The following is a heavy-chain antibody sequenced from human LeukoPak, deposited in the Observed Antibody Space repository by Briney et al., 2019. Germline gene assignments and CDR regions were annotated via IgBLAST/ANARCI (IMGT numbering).Heavy chain of an antibody. Sequence: PSETLSLTCTVSGGSISSSSYYWGWIRQPPGKGLEWVGSIYYSGSTYYNPSLKSRVTISVDTSKNQFSLKLSSVTAADTAVYYCASLYCGGDCYPDYWGQGTLVTVSS. CDR1: GGSISSSSYY. J-gene: IGHJ4*02. D-gene: IGHD2-21*02. CDR2: IYYSGST. CDR3: ASLYCGGDCYPDY. V-gene: IGHV4-39*01.